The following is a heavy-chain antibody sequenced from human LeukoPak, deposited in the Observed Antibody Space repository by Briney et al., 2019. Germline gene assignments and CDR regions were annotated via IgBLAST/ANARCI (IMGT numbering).Heavy chain of an antibody. D-gene: IGHD3-10*01. J-gene: IGHJ6*03. Sequence: SETLSLTCTVSGGSISSYYWSWIRQPPGKGVEWIGYIYYSGTTKFNPSLKSRVTISRDTSKNQISLRLTSVTAADTAVFFCARFVVIRGRVKYYYNNMDVWGRGTTVIVSS. V-gene: IGHV4-59*01. CDR2: IYYSGTT. CDR1: GGSISSYY. CDR3: ARFVVIRGRVKYYYNNMDV.